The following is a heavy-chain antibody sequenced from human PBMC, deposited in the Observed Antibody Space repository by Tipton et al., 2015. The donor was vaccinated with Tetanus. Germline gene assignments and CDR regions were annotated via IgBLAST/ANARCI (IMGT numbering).Heavy chain of an antibody. D-gene: IGHD5-12*01. CDR3: ARAELRRGFSGYLYYDL. V-gene: IGHV4-31*03. Sequence: TLSLTCTVSDGPVSSGGHYWGWVRQLPGKGLEWIGCIYYSGTTYYNPSLRSRLSISVDTSKNQFSLSLASVTAADTAIYYCARAELRRGFSGYLYYDLWGRGIPVTVSS. J-gene: IGHJ2*01. CDR2: IYYSGTT. CDR1: DGPVSSGGHY.